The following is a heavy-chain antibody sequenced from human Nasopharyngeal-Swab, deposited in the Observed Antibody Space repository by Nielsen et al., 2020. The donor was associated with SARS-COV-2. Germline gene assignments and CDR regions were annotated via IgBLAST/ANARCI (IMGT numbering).Heavy chain of an antibody. CDR2: ISGSGGST. CDR1: GFTFSSYA. D-gene: IGHD2-15*01. CDR3: AKSLKALVAAWKDAFDI. V-gene: IGHV3-23*01. J-gene: IGHJ3*02. Sequence: GESLKISCAASGFTFSSYAMSWVRQAPGKGLEWVSAISGSGGSTYYADSVKGRFTISRDSSKNTLYLQMNSLRAEDTAVYYCAKSLKALVAAWKDAFDIWGQGTMVTVSS.